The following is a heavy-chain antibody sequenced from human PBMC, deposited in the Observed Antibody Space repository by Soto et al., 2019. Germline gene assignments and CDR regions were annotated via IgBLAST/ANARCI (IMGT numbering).Heavy chain of an antibody. J-gene: IGHJ3*02. V-gene: IGHV3-74*01. D-gene: IGHD6-13*01. CDR3: VRGGYMHACDI. CDR1: GFTFSSYW. Sequence: EVQLVESGGGLVQPGGSLRLSCAASGFTFSSYWMYWVRQAPGKGLEWVSHMNNDGSYTIYAESVKGRFTFSRDNAKNTLYRQMNSLRAEDTAVYYCVRGGYMHACDIWGQGTMVTVSS. CDR2: MNNDGSYT.